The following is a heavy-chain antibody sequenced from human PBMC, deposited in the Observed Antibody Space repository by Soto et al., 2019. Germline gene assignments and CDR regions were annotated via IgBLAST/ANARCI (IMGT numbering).Heavy chain of an antibody. V-gene: IGHV4-34*01. Sequence: SETLSLTCAVYGGSFSGYYWSWIRQPPGKGLEWIGEINHSGGTNYNPSLKSQVTISVDTSKNQFSLKLSSVTAADTAVYYCARGRATDTPNVNYFDYWGQGXLVTVPS. CDR3: ARGRATDTPNVNYFDY. D-gene: IGHD1-1*01. CDR2: INHSGGT. J-gene: IGHJ4*02. CDR1: GGSFSGYY.